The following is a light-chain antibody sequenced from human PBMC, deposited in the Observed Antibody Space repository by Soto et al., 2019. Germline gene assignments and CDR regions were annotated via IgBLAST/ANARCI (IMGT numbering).Light chain of an antibody. V-gene: IGKV3-15*01. Sequence: EIVLTQSPGTLSLSPGERAPLSCRASQSVSSDLAWFQQKSGQAPRLLIYGASITASGIPARFSGSGSETEFTLTISSLHSEDFAVYYCQQYNKWPPRTFGQGTKVDIK. CDR3: QQYNKWPPRT. CDR2: GAS. CDR1: QSVSSD. J-gene: IGKJ1*01.